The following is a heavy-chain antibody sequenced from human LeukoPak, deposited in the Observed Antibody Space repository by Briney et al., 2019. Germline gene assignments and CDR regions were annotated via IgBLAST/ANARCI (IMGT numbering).Heavy chain of an antibody. J-gene: IGHJ4*02. CDR3: AQDIPIEQVPGLGPGH. CDR2: MQYEGSVE. CDR1: GFTSGNFG. V-gene: IGHV3-30*02. D-gene: IGHD3-9*01. Sequence: GGSLRLSCVASGFTSGNFGTHWARKPQGKGREWGTLMQYEGSVEFYADSVKGRFTISRDNSKNTVYLQMTSLRTEDTAVYFCAQDIPIEQVPGLGPGHWGQGTLVTVSS.